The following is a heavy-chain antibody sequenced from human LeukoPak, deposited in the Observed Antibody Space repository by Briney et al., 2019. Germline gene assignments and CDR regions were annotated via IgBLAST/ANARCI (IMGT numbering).Heavy chain of an antibody. CDR3: AKVETYYYDSSGYDY. CDR1: GFTFSSYA. Sequence: GGSLRLSCAASGFTFSSYAMSWVRQAPGKGLEWVSAISGSGGSTYYADSVKGRFTISRDNSKNTLYLQMNSLRAEDTAVYYCAKVETYYYDSSGYDYWGQGTLVTVSS. CDR2: ISGSGGST. D-gene: IGHD3-22*01. J-gene: IGHJ4*02. V-gene: IGHV3-23*01.